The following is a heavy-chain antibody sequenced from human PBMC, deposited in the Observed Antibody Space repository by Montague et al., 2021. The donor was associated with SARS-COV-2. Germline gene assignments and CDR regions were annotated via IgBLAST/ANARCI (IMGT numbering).Heavy chain of an antibody. CDR3: ARHLRVGNGWNGVEVDY. J-gene: IGHJ4*02. Sequence: SETLSLTCTVSFDSISSTDHCWAWMRQPPGKGLEWIMSIFYSGRTYYNPSLQSPVTLSVDTSKNLFSLQLNSVTPADTSVYYCARHLRVGNGWNGVEVDYWGQGALVSVSS. CDR1: FDSISSTDHC. V-gene: IGHV4-39*01. D-gene: IGHD1-1*01. CDR2: IFYSGRT.